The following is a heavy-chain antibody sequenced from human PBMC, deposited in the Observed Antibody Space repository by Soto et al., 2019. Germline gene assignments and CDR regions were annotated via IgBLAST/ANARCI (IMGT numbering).Heavy chain of an antibody. CDR1: GGTFSSYA. D-gene: IGHD3-10*01. CDR3: ARDSYYYGSGSYYNDPSPNYGMDV. CDR2: IIPIFGTA. Sequence: VKVSCKASGGTFSSYAISWVRQAPGQGLEWMGGIIPIFGTANYAQKFQGRVTITADESTSTAYMELSSLRSEDTAVYYCARDSYYYGSGSYYNDPSPNYGMDVWGQGTTVTVSS. J-gene: IGHJ6*02. V-gene: IGHV1-69*01.